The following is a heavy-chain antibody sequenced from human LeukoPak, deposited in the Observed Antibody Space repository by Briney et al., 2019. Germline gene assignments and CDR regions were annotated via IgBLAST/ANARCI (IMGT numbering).Heavy chain of an antibody. Sequence: GASVKVSCKASGYTFTSYYMHWVRQAPGQGLEWMGIINPSGGSTSYAQKFQGRVTMTEDTSTDTAYMELSSLRSEDTAVYYCAADYSRSNTSWGQGTLVTVSS. CDR1: GYTFTSYY. J-gene: IGHJ5*02. D-gene: IGHD1-26*01. V-gene: IGHV1-46*01. CDR3: AADYSRSNTS. CDR2: INPSGGST.